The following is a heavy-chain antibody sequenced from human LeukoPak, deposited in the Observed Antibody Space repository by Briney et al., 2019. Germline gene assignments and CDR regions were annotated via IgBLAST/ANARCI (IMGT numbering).Heavy chain of an antibody. D-gene: IGHD3-9*01. J-gene: IGHJ4*02. Sequence: SVKGRFTISRDNAKNSLYLQMNSLRAEDTAVYYCARVYYDILTRVYGGDYFDYWGQGTLVTVSS. V-gene: IGHV3-48*03. CDR3: ARVYYDILTRVYGGDYFDY.